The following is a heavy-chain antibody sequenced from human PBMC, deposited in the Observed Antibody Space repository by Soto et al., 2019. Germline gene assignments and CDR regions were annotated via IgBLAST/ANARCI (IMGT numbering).Heavy chain of an antibody. Sequence: QTAGSLRLSCAASGFTFTSYAMHWVRQAQGKGLEWVAVISYDGSNKYYADSVKGRFTISRDNSKNTLYLQMNSLRAEDTAVHYCARDRRCFGVVIILPTFDYWGQGALVTVSS. CDR3: ARDRRCFGVVIILPTFDY. V-gene: IGHV3-30-3*01. D-gene: IGHD3-3*01. CDR2: ISYDGSNK. CDR1: GFTFTSYA. J-gene: IGHJ4*02.